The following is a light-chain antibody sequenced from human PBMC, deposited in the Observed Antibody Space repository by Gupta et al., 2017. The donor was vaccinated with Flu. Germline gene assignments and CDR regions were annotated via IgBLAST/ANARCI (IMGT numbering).Light chain of an antibody. CDR2: AAS. CDR1: QSISSY. V-gene: IGKV1-39*01. J-gene: IGKJ1*01. CDR3: QQSDCTPFT. Sequence: DIQMTKSPSSLSASVGDSVTITCRASQSISSYLYWYQQKPGKAPKLLIYAASSVKSGVPSRCSGSGAGTEFIRTISRVQPEDCATYYCQQSDCTPFTFGQGTKVEIK.